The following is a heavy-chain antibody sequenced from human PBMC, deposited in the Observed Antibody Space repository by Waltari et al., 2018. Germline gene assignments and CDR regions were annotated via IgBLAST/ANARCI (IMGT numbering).Heavy chain of an antibody. Sequence: VQLVESGGGVVQPGRSLRLSCAASAFPFSSYDMHGVRQVPGKGLEWVAVISYDGTNKYYADSVKGRFTLSRDNSKHILYLQMSSLRGEDTALYYCARDSRGAFDGGMDVWGQGTTVTVSS. CDR2: ISYDGTNK. D-gene: IGHD3-3*02. J-gene: IGHJ6*02. CDR1: AFPFSSYD. CDR3: ARDSRGAFDGGMDV. V-gene: IGHV3-30-3*01.